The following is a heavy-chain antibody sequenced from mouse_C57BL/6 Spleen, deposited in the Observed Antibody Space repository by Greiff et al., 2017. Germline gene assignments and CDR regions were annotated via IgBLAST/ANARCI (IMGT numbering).Heavy chain of an antibody. CDR3: TREGLRESFAY. CDR2: IDPDTGGT. Sequence: QVQLQQSGAELVRPGASVTLSCKASGYTFTGYEMHWVKQTPVHGLEWIGAIDPDTGGTAYNQKFKGKAILTADKSSSTAYMELRSLTSEDSAVYYCTREGLRESFAYWGQGTLVTVSA. CDR1: GYTFTGYE. J-gene: IGHJ3*01. D-gene: IGHD1-3*01. V-gene: IGHV1-15*01.